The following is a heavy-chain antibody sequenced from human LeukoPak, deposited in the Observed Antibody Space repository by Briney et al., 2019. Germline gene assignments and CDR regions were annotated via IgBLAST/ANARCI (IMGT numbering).Heavy chain of an antibody. J-gene: IGHJ5*02. CDR2: ISAYNGNT. V-gene: IGHV1-18*01. Sequence: ASVKVSCKASGYTFTSYGISWVRQAPGQGLEWMGWISAYNGNTNYAQKLQGRVTMTTDTSTSTAYMELRSLRSDDTAVYYCARDLPPYCSSTSCSAPFDPWGQGTLVTVSS. CDR1: GYTFTSYG. CDR3: ARDLPPYCSSTSCSAPFDP. D-gene: IGHD2-2*01.